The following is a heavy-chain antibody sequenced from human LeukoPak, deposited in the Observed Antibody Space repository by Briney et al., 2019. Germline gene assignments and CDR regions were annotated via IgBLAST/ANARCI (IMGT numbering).Heavy chain of an antibody. J-gene: IGHJ3*02. CDR1: GGSISSSSYY. Sequence: SETLSLTCTVSGGSISSSSYYWGWIRQPPGKGLEWIGSIYYSGSTNYNPSLKSRVTISVDTSKNQFSLKLSSVTAADTAVYYCARVSINSSGSLGAFDIWGQGTMVTVSS. D-gene: IGHD6-19*01. CDR3: ARVSINSSGSLGAFDI. V-gene: IGHV4-39*07. CDR2: IYYSGST.